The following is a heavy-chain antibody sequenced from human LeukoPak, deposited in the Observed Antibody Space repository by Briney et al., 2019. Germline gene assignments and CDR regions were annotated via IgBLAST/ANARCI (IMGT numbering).Heavy chain of an antibody. V-gene: IGHV1-2*06. CDR3: ARGDYYYYYMDV. J-gene: IGHJ6*03. CDR2: INPNSGGA. Sequence: ASVKVSCKACGYTFTGYYMHWVRQASGQGLEWMGRINPNSGGANYAQKFQGRVTMTRDTSISTAYMELSRLRSDDTAVYYCARGDYYYYYMDVWGKGTTVTVSS. CDR1: GYTFTGYY.